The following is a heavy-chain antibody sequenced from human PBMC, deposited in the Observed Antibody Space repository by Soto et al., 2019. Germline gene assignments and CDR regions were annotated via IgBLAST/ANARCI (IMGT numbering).Heavy chain of an antibody. J-gene: IGHJ4*02. Sequence: QVQLVESGGGVVQPGRSLRLSCAASGFTFSSYAMHWVRQAPGKGLEWVAVISYDGSNKYYADSVKGRFTISRDNSKNTLYLQMNSLRAEDTAVYYCARDHYGDYYHLPPLDYWGQGILVTVSS. CDR2: ISYDGSNK. V-gene: IGHV3-30-3*01. CDR3: ARDHYGDYYHLPPLDY. D-gene: IGHD4-17*01. CDR1: GFTFSSYA.